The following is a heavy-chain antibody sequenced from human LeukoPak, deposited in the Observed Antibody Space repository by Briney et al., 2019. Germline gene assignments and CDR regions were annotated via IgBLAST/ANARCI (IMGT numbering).Heavy chain of an antibody. CDR1: GGTFSSYA. J-gene: IGHJ4*02. Sequence: SVKVSCKASGGTFSSYAISWVRQAPGQGLEWMGGIIPIFGTANYAQKFQGRVTMTTDTSTSTAYMELRSLRSDDTAVYYCARVISGIAVAGIDYWGQGTLVTVSS. D-gene: IGHD6-19*01. CDR3: ARVISGIAVAGIDY. V-gene: IGHV1-69*05. CDR2: IIPIFGTA.